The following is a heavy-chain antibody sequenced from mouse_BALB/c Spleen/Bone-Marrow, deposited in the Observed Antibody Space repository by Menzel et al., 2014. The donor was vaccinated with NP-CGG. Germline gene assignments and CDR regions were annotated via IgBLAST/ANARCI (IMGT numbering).Heavy chain of an antibody. V-gene: IGHV1-7*01. J-gene: IGHJ2*01. CDR1: GYTFTTHW. Sequence: QVQLQQSGTELAKPGASVKMSCKASGYTFTTHWMHWVKQRPGQGLEWIGYINPSTGYTDYNQKFKDKATLTADKSSSTAYMQLISLTSEDSAVYYCVRSDHWGQGTTLTVSS. CDR3: VRSDH. CDR2: INPSTGYT.